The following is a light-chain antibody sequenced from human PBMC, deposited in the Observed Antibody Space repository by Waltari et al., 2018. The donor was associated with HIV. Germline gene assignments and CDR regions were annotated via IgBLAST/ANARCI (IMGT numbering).Light chain of an antibody. Sequence: QSALTQPHSVSGSPGQSLTISCTGTSSYVDTFVSWYQQHPGKGTKVIIYDVNKRPSGVPDRFSGSKSGNTASLTISGLQAEDESDYYCCSHAGNLIFVFGTGTKVTVL. CDR2: DVN. J-gene: IGLJ1*01. V-gene: IGLV2-11*01. CDR1: SSYVDTF. CDR3: CSHAGNLIFV.